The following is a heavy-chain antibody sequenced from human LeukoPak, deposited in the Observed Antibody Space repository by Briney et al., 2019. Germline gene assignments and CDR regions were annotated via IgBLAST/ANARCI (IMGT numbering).Heavy chain of an antibody. D-gene: IGHD7-27*01. J-gene: IGHJ4*02. CDR1: GGSISSSSYY. CDR2: IYYSGST. Sequence: SETLSLTCTVSGGSISSSSYYWGWIRQPPGKGLEWIGSIYYSGSTYYNPSLKSRVTISVDTSKNQFSLKLSSVTAADTAVYYCARHVRRRGAGDVWGQGTLVTVSS. CDR3: ARHVRRRGAGDV. V-gene: IGHV4-39*01.